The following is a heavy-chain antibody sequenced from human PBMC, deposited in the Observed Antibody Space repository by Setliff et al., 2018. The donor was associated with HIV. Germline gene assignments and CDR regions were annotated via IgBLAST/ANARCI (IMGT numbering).Heavy chain of an antibody. CDR3: ATHYYASGSFDH. CDR1: GGSFSGYY. J-gene: IGHJ4*02. V-gene: IGHV4-34*01. D-gene: IGHD3-10*01. CDR2: INHSGNT. Sequence: SETLSLTCAVYGGSFSGYYWSWIRQPPGKGLEWIGEINHSGNTNYNPSLKSRVTISVDTSKNQFSLKLSSVTAADTAVYYCATHYYASGSFDHWGQGTLVTVSS.